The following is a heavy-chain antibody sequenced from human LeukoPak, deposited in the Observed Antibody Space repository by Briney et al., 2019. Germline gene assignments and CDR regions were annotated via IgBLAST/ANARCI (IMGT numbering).Heavy chain of an antibody. D-gene: IGHD3-3*01. CDR3: ARVVNDFWSPFDY. J-gene: IGHJ4*01. CDR1: GFTFSSYA. Sequence: GGSLRLSCAASGFTFSSYAMDWVRQAPGKGLEWVAVISYDGSNKYYADSVKGRFTISRDNSKNTLYLQMNSLRAEDTAVYYCARVVNDFWSPFDYWGQEPWSPSPQ. CDR2: ISYDGSNK. V-gene: IGHV3-30*04.